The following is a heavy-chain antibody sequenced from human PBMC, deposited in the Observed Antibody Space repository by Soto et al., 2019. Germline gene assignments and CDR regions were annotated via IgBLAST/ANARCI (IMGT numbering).Heavy chain of an antibody. D-gene: IGHD6-19*01. V-gene: IGHV1-3*01. CDR2: INAGNGNT. J-gene: IGHJ5*02. CDR3: ARGVAGPLHWFDP. CDR1: GYTFTSYA. Sequence: QVQLVQSGAEVKKPGASVKVSCKASGYTFTSYAMHWVRQAPGKRLEWMGWINAGNGNTKYSQQFQGRVTITRDTSASTAYMELSSLRSEDTAVYYCARGVAGPLHWFDPWGQGTLVTVSS.